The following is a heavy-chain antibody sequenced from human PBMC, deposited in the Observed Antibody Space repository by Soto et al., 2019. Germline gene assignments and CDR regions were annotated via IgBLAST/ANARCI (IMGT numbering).Heavy chain of an antibody. J-gene: IGHJ4*02. V-gene: IGHV4-59*01. CDR3: ARVLLGTNFDY. D-gene: IGHD7-27*01. Sequence: SETLSLTCTVSGGSISSYYWSWIRQPPGKGLEWIGYIYYSGSTNYNPSLKSRVTISVDTSKNQFSLKLSSVTAVDTAVYYCARVLLGTNFDYWGQGTLVTVSS. CDR1: GGSISSYY. CDR2: IYYSGST.